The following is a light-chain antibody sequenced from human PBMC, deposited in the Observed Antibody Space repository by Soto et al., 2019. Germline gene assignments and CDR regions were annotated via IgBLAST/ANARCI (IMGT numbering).Light chain of an antibody. CDR3: CSYAGSSTLV. J-gene: IGLJ2*01. CDR2: EGS. CDR1: SSDVGSYKL. Sequence: QSALTQSASVSGSPGQSITISCTGTSSDVGSYKLVSWYQQHPGKAPKLMIYEGSKRPSGVSNRFSGSKSGNTASLTISGLQAEDEADYYCCSYAGSSTLVFGGGTKLTVL. V-gene: IGLV2-23*01.